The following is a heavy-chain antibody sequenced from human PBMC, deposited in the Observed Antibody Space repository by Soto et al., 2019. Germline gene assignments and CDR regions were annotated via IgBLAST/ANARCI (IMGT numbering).Heavy chain of an antibody. CDR2: IYWDDDK. CDR3: AHVLIQLWLYGMDV. D-gene: IGHD5-18*01. CDR1: GFSLSTSGVG. V-gene: IGHV2-5*02. Sequence: QITLKESGPTLVKPTQTLTLTCTFSGFSLSTSGVGVGWIRQPPGKALEWLALIYWDDDKRYSPSLKSRLTITKDTSKNQVVLTMTNMDPVDTATDYCAHVLIQLWLYGMDVWGQGTTVTVSS. J-gene: IGHJ6*02.